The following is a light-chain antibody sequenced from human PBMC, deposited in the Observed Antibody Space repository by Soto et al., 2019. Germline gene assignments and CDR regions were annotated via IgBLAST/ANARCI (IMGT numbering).Light chain of an antibody. CDR2: GAS. J-gene: IGKJ4*01. V-gene: IGKV3-20*01. CDR3: QQYGSSPLT. CDR1: QSVSSGS. Sequence: EIVLTQSPGTLSLSPGEGATLSCRASQSVSSGSLAWYQEKPGQAPRLLIYGASSRATGIPDRFSGSGSGTDFTLTITGLEPEDFAVYYCQQYGSSPLTFGGGTKVEI.